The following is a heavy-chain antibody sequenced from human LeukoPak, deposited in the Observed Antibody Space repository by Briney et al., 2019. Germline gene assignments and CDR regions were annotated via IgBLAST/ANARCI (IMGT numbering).Heavy chain of an antibody. CDR3: ARESNYHGSGTGWFDP. CDR2: FYYSGST. CDR1: GGSISRGGYS. V-gene: IGHV4-30-4*07. D-gene: IGHD3-10*01. J-gene: IGHJ5*02. Sequence: PSETLSLTCAVSGGSISRGGYSWSWIRHPPGKGLEWIGYFYYSGSTYYNPSLKSRVTISLGTSKNQLSLKLSSVTAADTAVYYCARESNYHGSGTGWFDPWGQGTLVTVSS.